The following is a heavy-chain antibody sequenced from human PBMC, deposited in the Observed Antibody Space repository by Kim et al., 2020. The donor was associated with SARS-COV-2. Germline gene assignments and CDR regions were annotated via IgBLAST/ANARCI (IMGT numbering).Heavy chain of an antibody. CDR3: ARYSSSDDAFDI. D-gene: IGHD6-6*01. V-gene: IGHV4-4*02. J-gene: IGHJ3*02. Sequence: NYNPSLKSRVTISVDKSKNQFSLKLSSVTAADTAVYYCARYSSSDDAFDIWGQGTMVTVSS.